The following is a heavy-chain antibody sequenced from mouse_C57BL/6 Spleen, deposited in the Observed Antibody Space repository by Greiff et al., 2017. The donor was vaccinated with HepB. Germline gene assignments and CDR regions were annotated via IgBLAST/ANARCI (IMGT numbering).Heavy chain of an antibody. V-gene: IGHV1-55*01. J-gene: IGHJ3*01. D-gene: IGHD1-1*01. CDR2: IYPGSGST. Sequence: VQLQQPGAELVKPGASVKMSCKASGYTFTSYWITWVKQRPGQGLEWIGDIYPGSGSTNYNEKFKSKATLTVDTSSSTAYMQLSSLTSEDSAVYYCARSRGSSPVFAYWGQGTLVTVSA. CDR1: GYTFTSYW. CDR3: ARSRGSSPVFAY.